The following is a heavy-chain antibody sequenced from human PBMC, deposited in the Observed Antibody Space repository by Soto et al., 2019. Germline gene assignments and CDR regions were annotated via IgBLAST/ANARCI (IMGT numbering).Heavy chain of an antibody. CDR3: ARSQGSSTSLEIYYYYYYGMDV. V-gene: IGHV1-69*13. CDR1: GGTFSSYA. J-gene: IGHJ6*02. Sequence: GASVKVSCKASGGTFSSYAISWVRQAPGQGLEWMGGIIPIFGTANYAQKFQGRVTITADESKSTAYMELSSLRSEDTAVYYCARSQGSSTSLEIYYYYYYGMDVWGQGTTVTVSS. D-gene: IGHD2-2*01. CDR2: IIPIFGTA.